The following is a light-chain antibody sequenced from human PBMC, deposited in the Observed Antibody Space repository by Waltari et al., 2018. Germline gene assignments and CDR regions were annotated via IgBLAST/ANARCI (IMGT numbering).Light chain of an antibody. CDR3: CSCVGSSTSLYV. CDR1: SSDVGRCNL. Sequence: QSALTQPASVSGSPGQSITISCTGTSSDVGRCNLVSWYQHHPSKAPKLIIYQVTKRPAGVSSRFSGCKSGNAASLTISGLQAEDETDYYCCSCVGSSTSLYVFGTGTKVSVL. V-gene: IGLV2-23*02. CDR2: QVT. J-gene: IGLJ1*01.